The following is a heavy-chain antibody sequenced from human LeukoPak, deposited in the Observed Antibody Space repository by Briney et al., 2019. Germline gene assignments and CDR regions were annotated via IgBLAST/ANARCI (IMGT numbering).Heavy chain of an antibody. J-gene: IGHJ4*02. CDR3: ARNILTGYYDY. V-gene: IGHV1-69*02. Sequence: SVKVSCKASGGTFNNYNIMWVRQAPGQGLKWMGRIVPMLGVTNYAQKFQDRVKITADKFTNTAYIELSSLRSEDTAVYYCARNILTGYYDYWGQGTLVTVSS. CDR1: GGTFNNYN. CDR2: IVPMLGVT. D-gene: IGHD3-9*01.